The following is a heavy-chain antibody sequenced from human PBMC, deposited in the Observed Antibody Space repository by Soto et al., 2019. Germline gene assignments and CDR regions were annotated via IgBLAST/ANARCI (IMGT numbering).Heavy chain of an antibody. Sequence: KTSETLSLTCTVSGGSISSGGYYWSWIRQHPGKGLEWIGYIYYSGSTYYNPSLKSRVTISVDTSKNQFSLKLSSVTAADTAVYYCATLQGYCSSTSCYLEARRDGLWFDYWGQGTLVTVSS. J-gene: IGHJ4*02. CDR3: ATLQGYCSSTSCYLEARRDGLWFDY. CDR2: IYYSGST. D-gene: IGHD2-2*01. CDR1: GGSISSGGYY. V-gene: IGHV4-31*03.